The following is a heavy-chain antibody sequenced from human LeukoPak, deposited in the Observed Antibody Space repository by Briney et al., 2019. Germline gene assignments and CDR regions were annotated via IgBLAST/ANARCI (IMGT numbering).Heavy chain of an antibody. CDR1: GFTFSSYG. Sequence: PGGSLRLSCAASGFTFSSYGMHWVRQAPGKGLEWVAVISYDGSNKYYADSVKGRFTISRDNSKNTLYLQMNSLRAEDTAVYYCAKDNQQWLGYFDYWGQGTLVTVSS. CDR2: ISYDGSNK. CDR3: AKDNQQWLGYFDY. V-gene: IGHV3-30*18. J-gene: IGHJ4*02. D-gene: IGHD6-19*01.